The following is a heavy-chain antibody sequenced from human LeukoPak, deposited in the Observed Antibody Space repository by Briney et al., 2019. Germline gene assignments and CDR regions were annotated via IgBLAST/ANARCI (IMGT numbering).Heavy chain of an antibody. Sequence: PGGSLRLSCAASGFTFDDYGMSWVRQAQGKGLEWVSGINWSGGSTGYADSVKGRFTISRDNAKNSLYLQMNSLRAEDTALYYCARGWGSTFDYWGQGTLVTVSS. V-gene: IGHV3-20*04. CDR1: GFTFDDYG. CDR2: INWSGGST. CDR3: ARGWGSTFDY. D-gene: IGHD7-27*01. J-gene: IGHJ4*02.